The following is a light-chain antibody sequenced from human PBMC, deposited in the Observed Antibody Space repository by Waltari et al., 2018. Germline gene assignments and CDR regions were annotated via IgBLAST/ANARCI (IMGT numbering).Light chain of an antibody. Sequence: SYDLTQPLSVSVALGQTARITCGESHIGRKTVHWYQEKPGLAPVFVISRDTQRPSGIADRFSGSNSGNMATLTITTAQVGDEADYYCQVWDSSTVVFGAGTKLTVL. V-gene: IGLV3-9*01. CDR2: RDT. CDR3: QVWDSSTVV. J-gene: IGLJ3*02. CDR1: HIGRKT.